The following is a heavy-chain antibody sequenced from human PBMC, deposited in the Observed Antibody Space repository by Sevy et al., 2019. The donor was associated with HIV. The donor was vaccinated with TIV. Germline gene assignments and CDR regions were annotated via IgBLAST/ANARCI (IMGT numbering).Heavy chain of an antibody. CDR3: ARIDSSGYMGNFDY. D-gene: IGHD3-22*01. V-gene: IGHV1-8*01. CDR1: GYTFTTYD. Sequence: ASVKVSCKSSGYTFTTYDINWVRQATGQGLEWMGWMNPNSGNTGYAQKFQGRVTMTSNTSISTAYMGLSSLGSEDTAGYYCARIDSSGYMGNFDYWGQGTLVTVSS. J-gene: IGHJ4*02. CDR2: MNPNSGNT.